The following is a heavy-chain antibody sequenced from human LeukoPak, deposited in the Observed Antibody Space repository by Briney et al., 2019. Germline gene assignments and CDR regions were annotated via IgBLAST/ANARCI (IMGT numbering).Heavy chain of an antibody. D-gene: IGHD6-13*01. Sequence: GGSLRLSCAASGFTVSSNYMSWVRQAPGKGLEWVSVIYSGGSTYYADSVKGRFTISRDNSKNTLYLQMNSLRAEDTAVYYCVRGSEWQQQLTGPPRGHYFYYMDVWGKGTTVTISS. J-gene: IGHJ6*03. V-gene: IGHV3-53*01. CDR2: IYSGGST. CDR1: GFTVSSNY. CDR3: VRGSEWQQQLTGPPRGHYFYYMDV.